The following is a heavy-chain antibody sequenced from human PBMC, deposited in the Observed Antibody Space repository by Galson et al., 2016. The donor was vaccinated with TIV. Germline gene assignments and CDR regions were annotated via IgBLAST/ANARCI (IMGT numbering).Heavy chain of an antibody. D-gene: IGHD2-2*02. J-gene: IGHJ4*02. V-gene: IGHV3-11*01. CDR3: ARDCSSTNCYTDPIYFDS. CDR1: GFPFSDYY. Sequence: SLRLSCAASGFPFSDYYMSWVRQAPGKGLEWLSYIGSTGRAIYYADSVKGRFIISRDNAKNSLYLQMNSLRIEDTAVYYCARDCSSTNCYTDPIYFDSWGQGALVTVSS. CDR2: IGSTGRAI.